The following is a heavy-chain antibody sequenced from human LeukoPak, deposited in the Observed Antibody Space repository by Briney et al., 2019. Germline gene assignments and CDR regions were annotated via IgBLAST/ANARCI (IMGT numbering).Heavy chain of an antibody. J-gene: IGHJ4*02. D-gene: IGHD3-10*01. V-gene: IGHV4-59*01. CDR2: IYYSGST. CDR1: GGSISSYY. Sequence: PSETLSLTCTVSGGSISSYYWSWIRHPPGKGLEWIGYIYYSGSTNYNPSLKCRVSISVDTSKNQFSLRLSSVTAADTAVYYCARNTGTAVDHRFDHWGQGTLVTVSS. CDR3: ARNTGTAVDHRFDH.